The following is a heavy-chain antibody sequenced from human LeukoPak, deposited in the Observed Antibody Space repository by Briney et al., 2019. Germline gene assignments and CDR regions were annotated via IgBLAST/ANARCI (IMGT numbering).Heavy chain of an antibody. D-gene: IGHD1-26*01. CDR2: INHSGST. V-gene: IGHV4-34*01. J-gene: IGHJ5*02. CDR3: ARTQGWPGLGAFDP. Sequence: SETLSLTCAVYGGSFSGYYWSWIRQPPGKGLEWIGEINHSGSTNYNPSLKSRVTISVDTSKNQFSLKLSSVTAADTAVYYCARTQGWPGLGAFDPWGQGTLVTVSS. CDR1: GGSFSGYY.